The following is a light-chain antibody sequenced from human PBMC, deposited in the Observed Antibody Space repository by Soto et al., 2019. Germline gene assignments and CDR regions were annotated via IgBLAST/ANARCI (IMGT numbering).Light chain of an antibody. J-gene: IGKJ5*01. CDR1: QSVSSY. Sequence: ELVLTQSPATLSLSPGERATLSCRASQSVSSYLAWYQQKPGQAPRLLIYNASTRATAFPARFSGSGSGTDYIVTISSLQSEDFAVYYCQQYYNWPLTFGQGTRLEIK. CDR3: QQYYNWPLT. V-gene: IGKV3-15*01. CDR2: NAS.